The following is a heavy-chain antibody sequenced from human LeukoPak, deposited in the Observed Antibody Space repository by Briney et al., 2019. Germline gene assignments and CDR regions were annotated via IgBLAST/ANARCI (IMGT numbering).Heavy chain of an antibody. V-gene: IGHV3-48*03. D-gene: IGHD3-22*01. Sequence: GGSLRLSCAASGFTFSSYEMNWVRQAPGKGLEWVSYISSSGSTIYYADSVKGRFTISRDNAKNSLYLQMNSLRAEDTAVYYCAKMAYYYDSSGYSPLDYWGQGTLVTVSS. CDR1: GFTFSSYE. CDR2: ISSSGSTI. J-gene: IGHJ4*02. CDR3: AKMAYYYDSSGYSPLDY.